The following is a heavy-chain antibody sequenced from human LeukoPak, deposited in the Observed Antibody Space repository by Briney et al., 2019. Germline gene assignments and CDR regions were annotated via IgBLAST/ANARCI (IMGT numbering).Heavy chain of an antibody. D-gene: IGHD3-22*01. CDR2: IYHSGST. CDR3: ARVRADYYDSSGYPRGWFDP. Sequence: SGTLSLTCAVSGGSISSGGYSWSWIRQPPGKGLEWIGYIYHSGSTYYNPSLKSRVTISVDRSKNQFSLKLSSVTAADTAVYYCARVRADYYDSSGYPRGWFDPWGQGTLVTVSS. CDR1: GGSISSGGYS. J-gene: IGHJ5*02. V-gene: IGHV4-30-2*01.